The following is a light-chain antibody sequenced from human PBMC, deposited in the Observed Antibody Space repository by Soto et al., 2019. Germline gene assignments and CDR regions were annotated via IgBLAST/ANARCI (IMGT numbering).Light chain of an antibody. J-gene: IGKJ3*01. V-gene: IGKV1-39*01. Sequence: DIHMTQSPSPLSASVGDRVTITCRASENISHYLNWYQQTPGKATKLIIYVASRMQSGVPSRFSGSVYGPQFTLTITSLQPEEFSTYYCQQSYSTVLTFGPGTQVDV. CDR1: ENISHY. CDR3: QQSYSTVLT. CDR2: VAS.